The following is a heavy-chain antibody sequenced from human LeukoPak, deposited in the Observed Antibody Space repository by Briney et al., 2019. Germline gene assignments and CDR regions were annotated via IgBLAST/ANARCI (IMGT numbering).Heavy chain of an antibody. Sequence: SETLSLTCTVSGGSISSYYWRGIRQPPGKGLEWIGYIYYSGSTNYSPSLKSRVTISVDTSKNQFSLKLSSVTAADTAVYYCARQGYSAYEILDYWGQGTLVTVSS. CDR1: GGSISSYY. J-gene: IGHJ4*02. CDR2: IYYSGST. V-gene: IGHV4-59*08. CDR3: ARQGYSAYEILDY. D-gene: IGHD3-9*01.